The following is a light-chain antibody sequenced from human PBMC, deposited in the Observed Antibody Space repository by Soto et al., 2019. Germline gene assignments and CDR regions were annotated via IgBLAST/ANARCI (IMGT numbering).Light chain of an antibody. CDR3: QQYGSSPRT. CDR1: QTVSSRF. V-gene: IGKV3-20*01. Sequence: EILLTQSRVTLSWSPGERATLSGGASQTVSSRFLAWYQQKPGQAPRLLIYGASSRATGIPDRFSGSGSGTDFTLTISRLEPEDFAVYYCQQYGSSPRTFGQRSNVHIK. CDR2: GAS. J-gene: IGKJ1*01.